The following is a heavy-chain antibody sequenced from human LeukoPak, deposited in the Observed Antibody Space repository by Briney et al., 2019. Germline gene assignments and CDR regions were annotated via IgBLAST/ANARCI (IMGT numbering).Heavy chain of an antibody. CDR1: GGSFIGYH. V-gene: IGHV4-34*01. Sequence: PSETLSLTCSVHGGSFIGYHWNWIRQSPEKGLEWIGEINDRGHTNYNPSLESRVTISVDASKKQFSLTLNSVTAADTAVYYCARDPTTVVTLPYYFDFWGQGTLVTVSS. CDR3: ARDPTTVVTLPYYFDF. J-gene: IGHJ4*02. CDR2: INDRGHT. D-gene: IGHD4-23*01.